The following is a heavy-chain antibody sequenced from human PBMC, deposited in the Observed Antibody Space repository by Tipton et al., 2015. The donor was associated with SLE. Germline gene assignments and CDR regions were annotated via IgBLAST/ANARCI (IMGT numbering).Heavy chain of an antibody. V-gene: IGHV4-61*09. CDR2: INHSGST. CDR1: GGSISSGSYY. CDR3: ARGGDFWSGIDEGGMDV. J-gene: IGHJ6*02. Sequence: TLSLTCTVSGGSISSGSYYWSWIRQPAGKGLEWIGEINHSGSTNYNPSLKTRVTISVDTSKNQFSLKLSSVTAADTAVYYCARGGDFWSGIDEGGMDVWGQGTTVTVSS. D-gene: IGHD3-3*01.